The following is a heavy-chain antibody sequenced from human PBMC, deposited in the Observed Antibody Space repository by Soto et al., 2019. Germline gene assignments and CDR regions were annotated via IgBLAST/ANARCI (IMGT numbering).Heavy chain of an antibody. J-gene: IGHJ5*02. V-gene: IGHV1-69*13. D-gene: IGHD5-18*01. Sequence: GASVKVSCKASGGTFSSYAISWVRQAPGQGLEWMGGIIPIFGTANYAQKFQGRVTITADESTSTAYMELSSLRSEDTAVYYCARDRGYSYGSARFDPWGQGTLVTVSS. CDR3: ARDRGYSYGSARFDP. CDR1: GGTFSSYA. CDR2: IIPIFGTA.